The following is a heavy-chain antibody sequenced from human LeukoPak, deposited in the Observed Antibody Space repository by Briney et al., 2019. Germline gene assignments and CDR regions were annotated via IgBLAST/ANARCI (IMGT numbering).Heavy chain of an antibody. D-gene: IGHD3-22*01. Sequence: ASVKVSCKASGGTFSSYAISWVRQAPGQGLEWMGGIIPIFGTANYAQKFQGRVTITTDESTSTASMELSSLRSEDTAVYYCARGTRYYDSSGYYDLGWWGQGTLVTVSS. CDR3: ARGTRYYDSSGYYDLGW. J-gene: IGHJ4*02. V-gene: IGHV1-69*05. CDR1: GGTFSSYA. CDR2: IIPIFGTA.